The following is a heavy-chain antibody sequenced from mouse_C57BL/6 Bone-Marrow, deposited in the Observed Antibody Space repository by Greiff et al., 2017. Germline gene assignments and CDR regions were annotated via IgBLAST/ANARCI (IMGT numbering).Heavy chain of an antibody. V-gene: IGHV1-69*01. CDR1: GYTFTSYW. CDR2: IDPSDSYT. CDR3: ARRGSSGAMDD. Sequence: QVQLQQPGAELVMPGASVKLSCKASGYTFTSYWMHWVKQRPGQGLEWIGEIDPSDSYTNYNQKFKGKSTLTVDKSSSTAYMQLSSLTSEDSAVYYCARRGSSGAMDDWGQGTSVTVSS. D-gene: IGHD3-2*02. J-gene: IGHJ4*01.